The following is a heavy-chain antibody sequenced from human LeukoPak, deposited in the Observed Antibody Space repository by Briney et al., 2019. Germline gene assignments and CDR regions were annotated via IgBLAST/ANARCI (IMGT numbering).Heavy chain of an antibody. V-gene: IGHV1-3*01. CDR1: GYTFTSYA. J-gene: IGHJ6*02. Sequence: ASVKVSCKASGYTFTSYAMHWVRQAPGQRLEWMGWINAGNGNTKYSQKFQGRVTITRDTSASTAYMELSSLRSEDTAVYYCARGRRYYDILTGYSYGMDVWGQGTTVTVSS. D-gene: IGHD3-9*01. CDR2: INAGNGNT. CDR3: ARGRRYYDILTGYSYGMDV.